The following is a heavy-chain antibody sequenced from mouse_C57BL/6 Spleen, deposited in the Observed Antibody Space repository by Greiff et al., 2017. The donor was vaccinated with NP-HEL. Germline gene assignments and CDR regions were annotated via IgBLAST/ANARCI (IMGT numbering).Heavy chain of an antibody. CDR1: GYSITSGYY. Sequence: EVKLVESGPGLVKPSQSLSLTCSVTGYSITSGYYWNWIRQFPGNKLEWMGYISYDGSNNYNPSLKNRISITRDTSKNQFFLKLNSVTTEDTATYYCARGPLPYWGQGTLVTVSA. V-gene: IGHV3-6*01. D-gene: IGHD6-1*01. CDR2: ISYDGSN. J-gene: IGHJ3*01. CDR3: ARGPLPY.